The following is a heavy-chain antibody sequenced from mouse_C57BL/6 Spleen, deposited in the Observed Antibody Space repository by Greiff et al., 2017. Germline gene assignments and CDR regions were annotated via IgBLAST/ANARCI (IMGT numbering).Heavy chain of an antibody. J-gene: IGHJ4*01. V-gene: IGHV10-1*01. CDR2: IRSKCTNYAT. CDR1: GFSFNTYA. CDR3: VSEEIYYDAMDY. Sequence: EPGGGLVQPKGSLNLSCAASGFSFNTYAMHWVHQAPGKGLEWVARIRSKCTNYATYYADSVKDRFTISSDDSESMLNLQMNNLKTEDTAMYYWVSEEIYYDAMDYWGQGTSVTVSS.